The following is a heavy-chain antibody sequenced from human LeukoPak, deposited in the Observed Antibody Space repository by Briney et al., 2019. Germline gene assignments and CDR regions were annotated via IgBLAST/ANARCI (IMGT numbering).Heavy chain of an antibody. V-gene: IGHV3-30-3*01. J-gene: IGHJ4*02. CDR3: AREGSGQKGDY. CDR2: ISYDGSNK. Sequence: GGSLRLSCAASGFTFSSYAMHWVRQAPGKGLEWVAVISYDGSNKYYADSVKGRFTISRDNSKNTLYLQMNSLRAKDTAVYYCAREGSGQKGDYWGQGTLVTVSS. CDR1: GFTFSSYA. D-gene: IGHD2-15*01.